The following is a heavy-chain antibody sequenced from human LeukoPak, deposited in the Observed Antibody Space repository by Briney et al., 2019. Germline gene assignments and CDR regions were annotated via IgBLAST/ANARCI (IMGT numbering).Heavy chain of an antibody. Sequence: PETLSLTCTVSGASISSYYWSWIRQPPGKGLEWIGYIYYSGSTIYNPSLKSRVTISVDTSKNQFSLRLSSVTAADTAVYYCARHRYYYDSSGYYYQPWGQGTLVTVSS. D-gene: IGHD3-22*01. CDR3: ARHRYYYDSSGYYYQP. CDR1: GASISSYY. J-gene: IGHJ5*02. V-gene: IGHV4-59*01. CDR2: IYYSGST.